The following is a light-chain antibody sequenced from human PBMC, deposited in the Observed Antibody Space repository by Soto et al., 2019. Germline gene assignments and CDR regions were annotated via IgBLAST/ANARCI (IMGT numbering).Light chain of an antibody. CDR3: QQRSNWPLT. CDR2: DAS. V-gene: IGKV3D-20*02. J-gene: IGKJ4*01. Sequence: EIVLTQSPGTLSLSPWERATLACRASQSVSSSYLAWYQQKPGQAPRLLIYDASNRATGIPARFSGSGSGTVFTLTISRLEAEDFAVYYCQQRSNWPLTFGGWTKVEIK. CDR1: QSVSSSY.